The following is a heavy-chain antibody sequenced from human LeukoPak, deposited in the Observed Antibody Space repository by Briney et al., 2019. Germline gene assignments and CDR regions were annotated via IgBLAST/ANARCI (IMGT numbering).Heavy chain of an antibody. V-gene: IGHV1-2*02. CDR3: ARDAYDILTGYYIWFDP. Sequence: GASVKVSCKASGYTFTGYYMHWVRQAPGQGLEWMGWINPNSGGTNYAQKFQGRVTMTRDTPISTAYMELSRLRSDDTAVYYCARDAYDILTGYYIWFDPWGQGTLVTVSS. CDR2: INPNSGGT. D-gene: IGHD3-9*01. CDR1: GYTFTGYY. J-gene: IGHJ5*02.